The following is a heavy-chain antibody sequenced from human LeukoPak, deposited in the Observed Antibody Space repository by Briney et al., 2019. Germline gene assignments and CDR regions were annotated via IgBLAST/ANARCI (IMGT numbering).Heavy chain of an antibody. J-gene: IGHJ4*02. CDR2: ISSRSRTI. CDR1: GFTFSSYE. V-gene: IGHV3-48*03. D-gene: IGHD2-2*01. CDR3: ARDYDIGYCSSTSCYHFDY. Sequence: GGSLRLSCAASGFTFSSYEMNWVRQAPGKGLEWVSYISSRSRTIYYADSVKGRFTISRDNAKNSLSLQMNSLRAEDTAVYYCARDYDIGYCSSTSCYHFDYWGQGTLVTVSS.